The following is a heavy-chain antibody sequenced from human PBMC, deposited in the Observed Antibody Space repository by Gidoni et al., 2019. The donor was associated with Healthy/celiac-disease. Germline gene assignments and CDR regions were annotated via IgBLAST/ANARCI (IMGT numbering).Heavy chain of an antibody. CDR1: GLPFSSYG. D-gene: IGHD1-26*01. V-gene: IGHV3-30*18. CDR2: ISYDGSNK. J-gene: IGHJ4*02. CDR3: AKDLLGATGR. Sequence: QVQLVESGGGVVQPGRSLRLSFAASGLPFSSYGMHWVRQAPGKGLEWVAVISYDGSNKYYADSVKGRFTISRDNSKNTLYLQMNSLRAEDTAVYYCAKDLLGATGRWGQGTLVTVSS.